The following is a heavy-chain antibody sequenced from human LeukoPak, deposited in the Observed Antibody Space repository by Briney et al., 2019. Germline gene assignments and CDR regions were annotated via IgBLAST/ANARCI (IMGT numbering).Heavy chain of an antibody. CDR1: GGSFSGYY. Sequence: SETLSLTCAVYGGSFSGYYWSWIRQPPGKGLEWIGEINHSGSTNYNPSLKSRVTISVDTSKNQFSLKLSSVTAADTAVYYCASYLAAAGTDYWGQGTLVTVSS. V-gene: IGHV4-34*01. CDR3: ASYLAAAGTDY. J-gene: IGHJ4*02. CDR2: INHSGST. D-gene: IGHD6-13*01.